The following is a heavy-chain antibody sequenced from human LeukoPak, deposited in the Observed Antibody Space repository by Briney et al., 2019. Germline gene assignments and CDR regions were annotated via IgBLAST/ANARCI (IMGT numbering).Heavy chain of an antibody. J-gene: IGHJ4*02. CDR2: IYPGDSDT. CDR3: AIHYYYDSSGHFDF. V-gene: IGHV5-51*01. Sequence: GESLKISCQASGYSFSNNWSGWVRQMPGKGLEWLGIIYPGDSDTRYSPSFQGQVTISADNSIGTAYLQWSSLQASDTAMYYCAIHYYYDSSGHFDFWGQGTLVTVSS. CDR1: GYSFSNNW. D-gene: IGHD3-22*01.